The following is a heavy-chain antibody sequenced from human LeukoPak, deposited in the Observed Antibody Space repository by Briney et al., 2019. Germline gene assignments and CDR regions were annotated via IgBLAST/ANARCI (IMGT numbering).Heavy chain of an antibody. CDR3: ARDGCSGGSCYEGHGDYMDV. CDR1: GGSFSGYY. J-gene: IGHJ6*03. V-gene: IGHV4-34*01. D-gene: IGHD2-15*01. Sequence: PSETLSLTCAVYGGSFSGYYWSWIRQPPGKGLEWIGEINHSGSTNYNPSLKSRVTISVDTSKNQFSLKLSSVTAADTAVYYCARDGCSGGSCYEGHGDYMDVWGKGTTVTVSS. CDR2: INHSGST.